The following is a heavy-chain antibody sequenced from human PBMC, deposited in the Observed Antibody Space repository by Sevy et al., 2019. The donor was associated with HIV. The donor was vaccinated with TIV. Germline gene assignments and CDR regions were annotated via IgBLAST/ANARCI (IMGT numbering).Heavy chain of an antibody. CDR3: ARAGHYYDSSGYNFDY. V-gene: IGHV3-21*01. Sequence: GGSLRLSCAASGFTFSSYSMNWVRQAPGKGLEWVSSISSSSSYIYYADSVKGRFTSSRDNAKNSLYLQMNSLRAEDTAVYYCARAGHYYDSSGYNFDYWGQGTLVTVSS. CDR1: GFTFSSYS. CDR2: ISSSSSYI. J-gene: IGHJ4*02. D-gene: IGHD3-22*01.